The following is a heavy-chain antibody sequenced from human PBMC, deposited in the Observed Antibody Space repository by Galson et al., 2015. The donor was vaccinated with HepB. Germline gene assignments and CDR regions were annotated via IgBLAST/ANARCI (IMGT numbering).Heavy chain of an antibody. CDR3: ARQKSSDWYGFTYWHFDL. CDR2: IYYSGYTT. CDR1: GGSITGYY. J-gene: IGHJ2*01. D-gene: IGHD6-19*01. V-gene: IGHV4-59*08. Sequence: ETLSLTCTVSGGSITGYYWSWVRQSPGKGLEWIGYIYYSGYTTNYHPSLKGRVTFSVDTSKNQFSLKLSSVTAADTAVYYCARQKSSDWYGFTYWHFDLWGRGTLVTVSS.